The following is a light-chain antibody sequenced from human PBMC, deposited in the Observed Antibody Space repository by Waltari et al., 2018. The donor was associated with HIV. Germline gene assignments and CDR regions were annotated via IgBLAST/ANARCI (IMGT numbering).Light chain of an antibody. CDR2: STN. CDR3: VLYMGSGLWV. J-gene: IGLJ3*02. CDR1: SGPVSTSYY. Sequence: QTVVTQEPSFSVSPGGTVPLTCGLSSGPVSTSYYPRWYQQTPGQAPRTLIYSTNTRSSGVPDRFSGSILGNKAALTITGAQADDESDYYCVLYMGSGLWVFGGGTKLTVL. V-gene: IGLV8-61*01.